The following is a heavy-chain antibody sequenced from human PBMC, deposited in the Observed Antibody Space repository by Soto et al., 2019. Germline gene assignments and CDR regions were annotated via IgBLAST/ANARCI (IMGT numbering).Heavy chain of an antibody. D-gene: IGHD4-17*01. CDR2: ISSSSSTI. V-gene: IGHV3-48*01. CDR3: ARDRWGDYGDYYYYYYMDV. Sequence: PGGSLRLSCAASGFTFSSYSMNWVRQAPGKGLEWVSYISSSSSTIYYADSVKGRFTISRDNAKNSLYLQMNSLRAEDTAVYYCARDRWGDYGDYYYYYYMDVWGQGTLVTVSS. CDR1: GFTFSSYS. J-gene: IGHJ6*03.